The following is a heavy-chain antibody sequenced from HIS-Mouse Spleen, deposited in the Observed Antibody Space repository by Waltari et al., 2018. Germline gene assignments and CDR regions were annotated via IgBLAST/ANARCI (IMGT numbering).Heavy chain of an antibody. CDR3: ARDRSSSWYAFDI. V-gene: IGHV1-2*02. CDR2: INPNSGGT. CDR1: GYTLTGYY. J-gene: IGHJ3*02. D-gene: IGHD6-13*01. Sequence: QAQLVQSGAAVKKPGASVKVPCTASGYTLTGYYLPWMRQAPGQGLEWMGWINPNSGGTNYAQKFQGRVTMTRDTSISTAYMELSRLRSEDTAVYYCARDRSSSWYAFDIWGQGTMVTVSS.